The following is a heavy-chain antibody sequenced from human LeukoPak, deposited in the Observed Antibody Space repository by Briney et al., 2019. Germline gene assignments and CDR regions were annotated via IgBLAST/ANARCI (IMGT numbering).Heavy chain of an antibody. Sequence: PSETLSLTCTVSGGSISSYYWSWVRQAPGKGLEWVSAISGSGGSTYYADSVKGRFTISRDNSKNTLYLQMNSLRAEDTAVYYCAKAGLGSGLPYAFDIWGQGTMVTVSS. D-gene: IGHD3-10*01. CDR3: AKAGLGSGLPYAFDI. V-gene: IGHV3-23*01. CDR2: ISGSGGST. J-gene: IGHJ3*02. CDR1: GGSISSYY.